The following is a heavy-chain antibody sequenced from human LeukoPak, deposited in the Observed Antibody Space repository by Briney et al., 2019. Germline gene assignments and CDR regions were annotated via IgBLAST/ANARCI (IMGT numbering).Heavy chain of an antibody. CDR2: ISSDGRNI. V-gene: IGHV3-30-3*01. D-gene: IGHD3-16*01. Sequence: GGSLRLSCAASGFTFSTYSMYWVRQAPGKGLEWVAVISSDGRNIYYADSVKGRFTISRDNSKNTLYLQMNSLRGEDMAVYYCARDRIMPSAGEPFDYWGQGTLVTVSS. J-gene: IGHJ4*02. CDR3: ARDRIMPSAGEPFDY. CDR1: GFTFSTYS.